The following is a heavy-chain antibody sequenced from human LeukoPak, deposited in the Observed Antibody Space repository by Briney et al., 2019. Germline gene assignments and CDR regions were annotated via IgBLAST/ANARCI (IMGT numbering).Heavy chain of an antibody. D-gene: IGHD4-11*01. J-gene: IGHJ4*02. Sequence: SETLSLTCTVSGGSISSYYWNWIRQPAGKGLEWIGRIHSSGSTNYNPSLKSRVTVSVDTSKNQFSLKLSSVTAADTAVYYCARDVDSYSNYDLDYWGQGTLVTVSS. CDR3: ARDVDSYSNYDLDY. CDR2: IHSSGST. V-gene: IGHV4-4*07. CDR1: GGSISSYY.